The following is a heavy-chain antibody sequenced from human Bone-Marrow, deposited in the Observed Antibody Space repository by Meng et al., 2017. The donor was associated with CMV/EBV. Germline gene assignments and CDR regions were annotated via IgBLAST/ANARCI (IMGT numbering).Heavy chain of an antibody. Sequence: LSLTCAASGFTFSDYYMSWIRQAPGKELEWVSYVSSTGYTIYFADSVKGRFTISRDNAKNSLYLQMSSLRAEDTAVYYCAREIGIVGGYGLDVWGQGTSVTVSS. CDR3: AREIGIVGGYGLDV. J-gene: IGHJ6*02. D-gene: IGHD2-15*01. V-gene: IGHV3-11*01. CDR1: GFTFSDYY. CDR2: VSSTGYTI.